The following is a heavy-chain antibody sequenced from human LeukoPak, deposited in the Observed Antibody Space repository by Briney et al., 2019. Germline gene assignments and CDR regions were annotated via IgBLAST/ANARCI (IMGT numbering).Heavy chain of an antibody. CDR3: ARGIVVANFDY. CDR1: GYTFTSYY. D-gene: IGHD6-19*01. J-gene: IGHJ4*02. V-gene: IGHV1-46*01. CDR2: INPSGGSA. Sequence: ASVKVSCKASGYTFTSYYMHWVRQAPGQGLEWMGIINPSGGSASYAQKFQGRVTMTRDTSTSTVYMELSSLRSEDTAVYFCARGIVVANFDYWGQGTLVTVSS.